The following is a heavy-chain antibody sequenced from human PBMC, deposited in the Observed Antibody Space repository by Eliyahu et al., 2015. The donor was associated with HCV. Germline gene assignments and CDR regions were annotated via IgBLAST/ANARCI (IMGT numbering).Heavy chain of an antibody. Sequence: EVQLVESGGGVVRPGGSLRLSCAASGFPXXCLXLXXGRQAPGKGLEWVWGINWNGGSTGYADSVKGRFTISRDNAKNSLYLQMNSLRAEDTALYHCARVGGRYDFWSGYIGYYFDYWGQGTLVTVSS. CDR2: INWNGGST. D-gene: IGHD3-3*01. CDR3: ARVGGRYDFWSGYIGYYFDY. CDR1: GFPXXCLX. J-gene: IGHJ4*02. V-gene: IGHV3-20*01.